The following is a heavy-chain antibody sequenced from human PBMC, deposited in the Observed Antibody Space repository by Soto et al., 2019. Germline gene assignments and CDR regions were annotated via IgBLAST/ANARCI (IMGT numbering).Heavy chain of an antibody. J-gene: IGHJ6*02. CDR3: AKGRGDSDFWSGYYTNNYYYYGMDV. D-gene: IGHD3-3*01. V-gene: IGHV3-23*01. CDR1: GFTFSSYA. CDR2: ISGSGGST. Sequence: VQLLESGGGLVQPGGSLRLSCAASGFTFSSYAMSWVRQAPGKGLEWVSAISGSGGSTYYADSVKGRFTISRDNSKNTLYLQMNSLRAEDTAVYYCAKGRGDSDFWSGYYTNNYYYYGMDVWGQGTTVTVSS.